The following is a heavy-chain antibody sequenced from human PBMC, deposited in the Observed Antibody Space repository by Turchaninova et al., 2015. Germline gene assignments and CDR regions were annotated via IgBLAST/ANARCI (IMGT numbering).Heavy chain of an antibody. CDR2: IYHSRTT. Sequence: VHLQELGPGLVKPSQTPPSTVIVSRVSVMRGSSYVNWVAQHQGKCLEWIVYIYHSRTTHYNPSLESRVLMSVDTSSNLFSLNLSSVTAADSAVYYCAAHLATRGGSYYYGMDVWGLGTAVTVAS. D-gene: IGHD2-15*01. CDR1: RVSVMRGSSY. J-gene: IGHJ6*02. CDR3: AAHLATRGGSYYYGMDV. V-gene: IGHV4-31*03.